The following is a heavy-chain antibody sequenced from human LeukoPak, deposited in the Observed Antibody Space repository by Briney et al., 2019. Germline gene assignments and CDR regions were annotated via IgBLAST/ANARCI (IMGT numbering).Heavy chain of an antibody. V-gene: IGHV3-30*18. D-gene: IGHD1-14*01. Sequence: GRSLRLSCAASGFTFSSYGMHWVRQAPGKGLEWVAVISYDGSNKYYADSVKGRFTISRDNSKNTLYLQMNSLRAEDTAVYYCAKDGTGLYYYGMDVWGQGTTVTVSS. CDR1: GFTFSSYG. J-gene: IGHJ6*02. CDR2: ISYDGSNK. CDR3: AKDGTGLYYYGMDV.